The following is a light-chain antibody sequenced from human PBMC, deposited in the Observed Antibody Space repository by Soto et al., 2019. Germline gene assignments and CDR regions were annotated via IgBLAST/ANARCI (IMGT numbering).Light chain of an antibody. J-gene: IGKJ1*01. CDR3: QQYSSYSWT. CDR1: QSISTW. V-gene: IGKV1-5*01. Sequence: DIQMTQSPSTLSASVGDRVTITCRASQSISTWLAWYQQKPGKAPKLLIYAASSLESGVPSRFSGSGSGTEFTLTISSLQPDDFASYYCQQYSSYSWTFGQGTKVVI. CDR2: AAS.